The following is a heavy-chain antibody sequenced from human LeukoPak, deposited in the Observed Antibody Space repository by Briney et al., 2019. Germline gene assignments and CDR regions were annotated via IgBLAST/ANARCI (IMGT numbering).Heavy chain of an antibody. V-gene: IGHV3-11*04. Sequence: GGSLRLSCAASGFTFSDYYMSWIRQAPGKGLEWVSYISSSGSTIYYADSVKGRFTISRDNAKNSLYLQMNSLRAEDTAVYYCASRPIGTAADYYYYYMDVWGKGTTVTVSS. D-gene: IGHD6-6*01. J-gene: IGHJ6*03. CDR2: ISSSGSTI. CDR3: ASRPIGTAADYYYYYMDV. CDR1: GFTFSDYY.